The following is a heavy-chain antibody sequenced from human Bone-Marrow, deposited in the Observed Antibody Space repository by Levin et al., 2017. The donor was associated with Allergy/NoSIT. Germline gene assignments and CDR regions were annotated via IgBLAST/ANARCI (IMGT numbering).Heavy chain of an antibody. Sequence: SCAASGFTFSSYWMSWVRQAPGKGLEWVANIKQDGSEKYYVDSVKGRFTISRDNAKNSLYLQMNSLRAEDTAVYYCARDGAGVSLKYCSGGSCYVYWGQGTLVTVSS. J-gene: IGHJ4*02. D-gene: IGHD2-15*01. V-gene: IGHV3-7*03. CDR1: GFTFSSYW. CDR3: ARDGAGVSLKYCSGGSCYVY. CDR2: IKQDGSEK.